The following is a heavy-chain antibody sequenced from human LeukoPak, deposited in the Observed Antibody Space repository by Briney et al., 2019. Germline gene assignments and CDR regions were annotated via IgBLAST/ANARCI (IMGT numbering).Heavy chain of an antibody. CDR3: ARINGDGYSFDL. D-gene: IGHD4-17*01. CDR1: GFTFSSYA. J-gene: IGHJ4*02. Sequence: GGSLRLSCAASGFTFSSYAMHWVRQAPGKGLEWVAVISYDGSNKYYADSVKGRFTISRDNSKNTLHLQMNGLRAEDTAVYYCARINGDGYSFDLWGQGTLVTVSS. CDR2: ISYDGSNK. V-gene: IGHV3-30*04.